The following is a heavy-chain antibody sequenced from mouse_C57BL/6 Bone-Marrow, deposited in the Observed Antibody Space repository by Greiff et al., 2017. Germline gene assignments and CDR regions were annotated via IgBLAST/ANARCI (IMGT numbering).Heavy chain of an antibody. CDR1: GYSFTSYY. CDR3: ARGLLLRSDY. V-gene: IGHV1-66*01. J-gene: IGHJ2*01. CDR2: IYPGSGNT. Sequence: QVQLQQSGPELVKPGASVKISCKASGYSFTSYYIHWVKQRPGQGLERIGWIYPGSGNTKYNEKFKGKATLTADTSSSTAYMQLSSLTSEDSAVYYCARGLLLRSDYWGQGTTLTVSS. D-gene: IGHD1-1*01.